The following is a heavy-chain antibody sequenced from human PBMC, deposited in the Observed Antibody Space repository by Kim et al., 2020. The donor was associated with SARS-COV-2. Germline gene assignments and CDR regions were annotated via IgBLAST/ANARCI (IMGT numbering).Heavy chain of an antibody. J-gene: IGHJ5*02. CDR1: GGSISSSSYY. CDR3: ARQEGDTNWFDP. V-gene: IGHV4-39*01. Sequence: SETLSLTCTVSGGSISSSSYYWGWIRQPPGKGLEWIGSIYYSGSTYYNPSLKSRVTISVDTSKNQFSLKLSSVTAADTAVYYCARQEGDTNWFDPWGQGTLVTVSS. CDR2: IYYSGST. D-gene: IGHD1-26*01.